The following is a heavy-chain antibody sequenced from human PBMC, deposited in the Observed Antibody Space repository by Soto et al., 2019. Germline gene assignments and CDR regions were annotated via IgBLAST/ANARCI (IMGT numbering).Heavy chain of an antibody. CDR2: ISPYNGNT. J-gene: IGHJ4*02. D-gene: IGHD2-2*01. Sequence: KVSCKASRYTFTNYCITWVRQAPGQGLEWMGWISPYNGNTNYAQKVQGRVTMSTDTSTGTAYLELRSLRSDDTAVYYCARGPESRSTAYFDYWGQGTQVTVSS. V-gene: IGHV1-18*01. CDR1: RYTFTNYC. CDR3: ARGPESRSTAYFDY.